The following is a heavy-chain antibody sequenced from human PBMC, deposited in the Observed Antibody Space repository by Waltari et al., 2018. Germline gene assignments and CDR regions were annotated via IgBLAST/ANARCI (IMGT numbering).Heavy chain of an antibody. D-gene: IGHD4-17*01. V-gene: IGHV3-49*04. CDR2: IRSKAYGETT. CDR3: ARDLMYGEHPLFDR. CDR1: GFTFVDYS. J-gene: IGHJ5*02. Sequence: DVQLAESGGGLVQPGRSLRLACTTSGFTFVDYSMTWVRQAPGHGLEWVGFIRSKAYGETTDYAASVRGRFTISRDDSKSIAYLQMNSLKTEDTAIYFCARDLMYGEHPLFDRWGQGTLVTVSS.